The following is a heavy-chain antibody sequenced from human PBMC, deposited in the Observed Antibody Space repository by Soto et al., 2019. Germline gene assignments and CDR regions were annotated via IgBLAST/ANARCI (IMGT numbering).Heavy chain of an antibody. Sequence: ASVKVSCKASCYTFTSYGISWVRQAPGQGLEWMGWISAYNGNTNYAPKLQGRVTMTTDTSTSTAYMELRSLRSDDTAVYYCARGASYGDYANWFDPWGQGTLVTVSS. CDR2: ISAYNGNT. D-gene: IGHD4-17*01. CDR1: CYTFTSYG. J-gene: IGHJ5*02. V-gene: IGHV1-18*01. CDR3: ARGASYGDYANWFDP.